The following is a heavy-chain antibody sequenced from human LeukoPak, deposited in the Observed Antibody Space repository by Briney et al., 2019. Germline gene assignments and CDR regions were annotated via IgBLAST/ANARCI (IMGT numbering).Heavy chain of an antibody. D-gene: IGHD6-13*01. CDR1: GDSISSSSSY. J-gene: IGHJ4*02. V-gene: IGHV4-61*05. Sequence: SETLSLTCTVSGDSISSSSSYWGWIRQPPGKGLEWIGYIYYSGSTNYNPSLKSRVTISVDTSKNQFSLKLSSVTAADTAVYYCARSIKGSSWYLEGEGFDYWGQGTLVTVSS. CDR3: ARSIKGSSWYLEGEGFDY. CDR2: IYYSGST.